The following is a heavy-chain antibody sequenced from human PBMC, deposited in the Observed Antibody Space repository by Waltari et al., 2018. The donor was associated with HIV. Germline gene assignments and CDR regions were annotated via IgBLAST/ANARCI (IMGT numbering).Heavy chain of an antibody. J-gene: IGHJ4*02. Sequence: VQLQESGPGLVKSSETLSLTCSVSGGSMSGYYWAWIRQSQGKGLEYIGYVYYNRNTNYNPSLRGRVTISIDTYKNQFSLNLKSMTAADTAVYYCARGVRSVSSPGAPEFWGLGTQVTVSS. D-gene: IGHD3-3*01. CDR1: GGSMSGYY. V-gene: IGHV4-59*13. CDR2: VYYNRNT. CDR3: ARGVRSVSSPGAPEF.